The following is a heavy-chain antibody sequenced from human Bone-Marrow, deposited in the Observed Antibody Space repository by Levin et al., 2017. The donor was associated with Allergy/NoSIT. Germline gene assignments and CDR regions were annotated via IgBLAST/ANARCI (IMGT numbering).Heavy chain of an antibody. V-gene: IGHV3-48*02. CDR3: AGPDCSGTSCYYFFDS. D-gene: IGHD2-2*01. CDR2: ISRSSSTI. J-gene: IGHJ4*02. CDR1: GFTFSRYS. Sequence: GGSLRLSCAASGFTFSRYSMNWVRQAPGRGLERVSYISRSSSTISYADSVKGRFTISRDNAKNSLYLQMNSLRDEDTAVYYCAGPDCSGTSCYYFFDSWGQGTLVTVSS.